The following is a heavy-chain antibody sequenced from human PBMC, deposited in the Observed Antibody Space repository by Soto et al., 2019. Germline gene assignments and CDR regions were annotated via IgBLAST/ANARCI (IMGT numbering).Heavy chain of an antibody. CDR2: ISGSGGRS. D-gene: IGHD3-10*02. CDR1: GFTFSNYA. CDR3: AKAYFCSSSEQPYYFDY. J-gene: IGHJ4*02. Sequence: EVQLLDSGGGLVQPGGSLRLSCAASGFTFSNYAMTWVRQGPGKGLEWVSGISGSGGRSYYADSVKGRFTISRDNSKSTLYVQMNRLRAEDTAVYYCAKAYFCSSSEQPYYFDYWGQGNLVTVSS. V-gene: IGHV3-23*01.